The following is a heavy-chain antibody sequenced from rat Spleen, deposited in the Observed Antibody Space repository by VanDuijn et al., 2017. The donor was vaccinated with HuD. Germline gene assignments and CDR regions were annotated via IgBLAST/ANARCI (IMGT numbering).Heavy chain of an antibody. J-gene: IGHJ2*01. CDR3: TIHPRY. CDR1: GFSLIRYN. V-gene: IGHV2-63*01. CDR2: MTYNRDT. Sequence: QVQLKESGPGLVQPSQTLSLTCTVSGFSLIRYNVHWVRQPPGEGLEWMGRMTYNRDTSYNSALIYRLSISRDTSKNQVFLKMNSLQTDDTGTYYCTIHPRYWGQGVMVTVSS. D-gene: IGHD3-1*01.